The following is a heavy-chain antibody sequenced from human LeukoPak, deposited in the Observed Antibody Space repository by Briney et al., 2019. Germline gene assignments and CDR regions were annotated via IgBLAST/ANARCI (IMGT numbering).Heavy chain of an antibody. V-gene: IGHV3-23*01. CDR3: AKDSKIAAAGPGMDV. Sequence: GGSLRLSCAASGFTFSSYAMSWVRQAPGKGLEWVSAISGSGGSTYYADSVKGRFTISRDNSKNTLYLQMNSLRAEDTAVYYCAKDSKIAAAGPGMDVWAKGPRSPSP. CDR1: GFTFSSYA. J-gene: IGHJ6*02. CDR2: ISGSGGST. D-gene: IGHD6-13*01.